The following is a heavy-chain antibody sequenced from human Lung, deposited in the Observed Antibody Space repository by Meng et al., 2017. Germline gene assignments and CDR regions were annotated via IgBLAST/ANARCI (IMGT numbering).Heavy chain of an antibody. CDR3: ARFDISSSGRGDY. Sequence: PQPASGPGLVKPSGTLSLRFASSGGSITSSTWWSWVRQTPGKGLEWFGEIFHSGSTNYNPPLESRVTISVDKYKNQFSLKVYSVTAADTATYYCARFDISSSGRGDYWGQGILVTVSS. J-gene: IGHJ4*02. V-gene: IGHV4-4*02. D-gene: IGHD1-26*01. CDR2: IFHSGST. CDR1: GGSITSSTW.